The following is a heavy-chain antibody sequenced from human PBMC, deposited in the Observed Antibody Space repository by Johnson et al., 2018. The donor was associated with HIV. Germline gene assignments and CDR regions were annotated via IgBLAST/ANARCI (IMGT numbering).Heavy chain of an antibody. CDR2: IKSKTDGGTT. CDR3: TTSYSSGWYGANDAFDI. CDR1: GFKFDDNY. Sequence: VQLVESGGALVKPGGSLRLSCAASGFKFDDNYMAWIRQSPGKGLEWVGRIKSKTDGGTTDYAAPVKGRFTISRDDSKNTLYLQMNSLKTEDTAVYYCTTSYSSGWYGANDAFDIWGQGTMVIVSS. V-gene: IGHV3-15*02. D-gene: IGHD6-19*01. J-gene: IGHJ3*02.